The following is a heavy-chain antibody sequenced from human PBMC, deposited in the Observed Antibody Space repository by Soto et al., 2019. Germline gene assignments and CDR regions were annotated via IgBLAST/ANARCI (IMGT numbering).Heavy chain of an antibody. CDR1: GYAFAGYY. Sequence: GAAVKVSCEACGYAFAGYYMRWVRQAPGQGLEWMGWINPNSGGTNYAQKFKGRVTMTRDTSISTAYMELSRLRSDDTAVYYCASSLLAGYSDGHQYYFDYWGQATLVTVSS. V-gene: IGHV1-2*02. CDR2: INPNSGGT. J-gene: IGHJ4*02. CDR3: ASSLLAGYSDGHQYYFDY. D-gene: IGHD5-18*01.